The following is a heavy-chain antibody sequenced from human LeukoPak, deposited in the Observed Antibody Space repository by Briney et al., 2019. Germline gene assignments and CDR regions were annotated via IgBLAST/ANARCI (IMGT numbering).Heavy chain of an antibody. V-gene: IGHV3-23*01. J-gene: IGHJ6*03. CDR3: AKGGAATMRDGYNYYYYYMEV. CDR1: GITFSSHA. D-gene: IGHD5-24*01. CDR2: ISGSGGHT. Sequence: GGSLRLSCAASGITFSSHAMSWVRQAPGKGLEWVSLISGSGGHTYYGDSVKGRFTISRDNSTNRLYLQMNSLRPEDTAVYYCAKGGAATMRDGYNYYYYYMEVWGRGTTVTVSS.